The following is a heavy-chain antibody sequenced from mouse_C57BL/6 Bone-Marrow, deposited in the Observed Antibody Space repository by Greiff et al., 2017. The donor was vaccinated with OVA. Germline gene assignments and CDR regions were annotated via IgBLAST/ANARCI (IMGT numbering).Heavy chain of an antibody. CDR3: ARNSFGSSSWFAY. V-gene: IGHV5-17*01. CDR1: GFTFSDYG. Sequence: EVKVVESGGGLVKPGGSLKLSCAASGFTFSDYGMHWVRQAPEKGLEWVAYISSGSSTIYYADTVKGRFTISRDNAKNTLFLQMTSLRSEDTAMYYCARNSFGSSSWFAYWGQGTLVTVSA. CDR2: ISSGSSTI. D-gene: IGHD1-1*01. J-gene: IGHJ3*01.